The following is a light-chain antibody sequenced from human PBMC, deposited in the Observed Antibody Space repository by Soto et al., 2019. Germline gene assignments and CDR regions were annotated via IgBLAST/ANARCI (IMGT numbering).Light chain of an antibody. CDR3: LQDYNYPLT. V-gene: IGKV3D-7*01. CDR1: RDVYINA. J-gene: IGKJ4*01. CDR2: GAS. Sequence: VVLTQSPATLSLSPGEPATLSCRASRDVYINALAWYQQKPGRTPTLLIYGASTRATGIPDRFRVTGSGTEFSLTISSVEPEDVAVYDCLQDYNYPLTFGGGTKVEIK.